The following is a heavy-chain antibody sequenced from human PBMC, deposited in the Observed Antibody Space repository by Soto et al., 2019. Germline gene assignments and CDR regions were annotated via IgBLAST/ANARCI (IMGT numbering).Heavy chain of an antibody. CDR1: GFTFSTYA. J-gene: IGHJ1*01. Sequence: GGSLRLSCAASGFTFSTYAMNWVRQAPGKGLEWVSSMTGDGDRTNYADSVKGRFTISRDNSKNTLYLQMSSLRADDTAVYYCANGKYYGDSAGYFPSWGQGTLVTVSS. V-gene: IGHV3-23*01. CDR2: MTGDGDRT. D-gene: IGHD4-17*01. CDR3: ANGKYYGDSAGYFPS.